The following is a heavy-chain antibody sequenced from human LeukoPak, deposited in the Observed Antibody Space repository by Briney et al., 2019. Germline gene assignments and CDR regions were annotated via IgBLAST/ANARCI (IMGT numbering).Heavy chain of an antibody. CDR1: GDTFTGYY. J-gene: IGHJ4*02. Sequence: SCKASGDTFTGYYVHWVRQAPGQGLEWVAFIRYDGSNKYYADSVKGRSTISRDNSKNTLYLQMNSLRAEDTAVYYCAKDRGTPPDYYFDYWGQGTLVTVSS. D-gene: IGHD3-10*01. CDR3: AKDRGTPPDYYFDY. V-gene: IGHV3-30*02. CDR2: IRYDGSNK.